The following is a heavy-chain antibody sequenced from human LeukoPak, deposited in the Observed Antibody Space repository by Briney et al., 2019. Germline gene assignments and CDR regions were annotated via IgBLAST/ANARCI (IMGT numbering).Heavy chain of an antibody. V-gene: IGHV3-21*01. J-gene: IGHJ4*02. D-gene: IGHD6-13*01. CDR2: ISSSSYI. Sequence: PGGSLRLSCAASGFTFSSCSMNWVRQAPGKVLEWVSSISSSSYIYYADSVKGRFTISRDNAKNPLYLQMNSLRAEDTAVYYCARVKSSSSWSFDYWGQGTLVTVSS. CDR3: ARVKSSSSWSFDY. CDR1: GFTFSSCS.